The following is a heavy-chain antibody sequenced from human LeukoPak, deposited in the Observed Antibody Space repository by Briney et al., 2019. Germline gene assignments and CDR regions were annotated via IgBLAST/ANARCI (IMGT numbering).Heavy chain of an antibody. CDR3: ARASSSWSIDY. Sequence: KPSETLSLTCAVYGGSFSGYYWSWIRQPPGKGLEWIGEINHSGSTNYNPSLKSRVTISVDTSKNQFSLKLSSVTAADTAVYCCARASSSWSIDYWGQGTLVTVSS. CDR1: GGSFSGYY. CDR2: INHSGST. J-gene: IGHJ4*02. D-gene: IGHD6-13*01. V-gene: IGHV4-34*01.